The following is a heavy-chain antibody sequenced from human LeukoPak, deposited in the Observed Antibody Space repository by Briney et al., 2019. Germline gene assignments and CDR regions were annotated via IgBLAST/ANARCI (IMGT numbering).Heavy chain of an antibody. D-gene: IGHD3-10*01. J-gene: IGHJ4*02. Sequence: SGPTLVNPTQTLTLTCTFSGFSLSTSGVGVGWIRQPPGKALEWLAVIYWDDDKRYSPSLKSRLTITKDTSKNQVVLIMTNMDPVDTATYYCAHKGRGSGSYTMWGQGTLVTVSS. CDR1: GFSLSTSGVG. V-gene: IGHV2-5*02. CDR3: AHKGRGSGSYTM. CDR2: IYWDDDK.